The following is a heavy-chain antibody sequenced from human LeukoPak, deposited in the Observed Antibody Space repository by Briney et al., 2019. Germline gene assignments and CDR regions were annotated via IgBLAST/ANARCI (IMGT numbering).Heavy chain of an antibody. CDR3: ARDSIVGATYFDY. CDR2: ISGSGGST. D-gene: IGHD1-26*01. CDR1: GFTFSSYA. Sequence: GGSLRLSCAASGFTFSSYAMSWVRQAPGKGLEWVSAISGSGGSTYYADSVKGRFTISRDNAKNSLYLQMNSLRDEDTAVYYCARDSIVGATYFDYWGQGTLVTVSS. V-gene: IGHV3-23*01. J-gene: IGHJ4*02.